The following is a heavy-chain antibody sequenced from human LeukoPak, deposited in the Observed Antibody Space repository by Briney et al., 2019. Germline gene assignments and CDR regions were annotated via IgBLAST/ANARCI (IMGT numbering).Heavy chain of an antibody. CDR1: GFTFSSYG. Sequence: GRSLRLSCAASGFTFSSYGMHWVRQAPGKGLEWVAVISYDGSNKYYADSVRGRFTISRDNSKNTLYLQMNSLRAEDTAVYYCAKDLGTVVYYYGMDVWGQGTTVTASS. J-gene: IGHJ6*02. CDR3: AKDLGTVVYYYGMDV. V-gene: IGHV3-30*18. D-gene: IGHD4-23*01. CDR2: ISYDGSNK.